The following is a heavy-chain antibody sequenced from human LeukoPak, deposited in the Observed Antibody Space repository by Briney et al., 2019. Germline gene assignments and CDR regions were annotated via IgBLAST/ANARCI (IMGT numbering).Heavy chain of an antibody. D-gene: IGHD4-17*01. CDR2: MNPHSGKT. V-gene: IGHV1-8*01. Sequence: ASVKVSCKASGYPFNNYDINWVRQATGQGREWMGWMNPHSGKTGYAQNFQGRVTMTRDTSIRTAYMELSSLRSEDTAVYYCARLSSHYGDYKVDPWGQGTLVTVSS. CDR3: ARLSSHYGDYKVDP. J-gene: IGHJ5*02. CDR1: GYPFNNYD.